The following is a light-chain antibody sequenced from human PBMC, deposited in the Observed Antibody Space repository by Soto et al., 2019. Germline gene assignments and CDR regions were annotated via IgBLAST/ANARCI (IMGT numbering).Light chain of an antibody. CDR1: SSDIGAYKF. J-gene: IGLJ2*01. Sequence: QSALTQPPSASGSPGQSVAISCTGTSSDIGAYKFVSWYQQHPGKAPKLIIYEVSIRPSGVPDRFSGSKSGNTASLTVSGLLGEDEADYFFSWYAGSNHVLFGGGTKVTVL. V-gene: IGLV2-8*01. CDR3: SWYAGSNHVL. CDR2: EVS.